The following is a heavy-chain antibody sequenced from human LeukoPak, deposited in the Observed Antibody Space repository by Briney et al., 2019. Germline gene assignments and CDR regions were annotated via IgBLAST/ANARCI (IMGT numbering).Heavy chain of an antibody. CDR3: ARDLRGYYRD. CDR2: IYYSGST. J-gene: IGHJ4*02. CDR1: GGSISSYY. D-gene: IGHD5-18*01. V-gene: IGHV4-59*01. Sequence: PLETLSLTCTVSGGSISSYYWSWIRQPPGKGLEWIGYIYYSGSTNYNPPLRSRVTISVDTSKNQFSLKLSSVTAADTAVYYCARDLRGYYRDWGQGTLVTVSS.